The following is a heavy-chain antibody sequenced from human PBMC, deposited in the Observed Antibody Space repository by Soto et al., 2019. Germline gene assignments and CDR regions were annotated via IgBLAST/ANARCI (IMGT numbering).Heavy chain of an antibody. Sequence: SETLSLTCAVSGGSISSGGYSWSWIRQPPGKGLEWIGYIYHSGSTYYNPSLKSRVTISVDRSKNQFSLKLSSVTAADTAVYYCARGGAGYCSGGSRGLDYWGQGTLVTVSS. CDR3: ARGGAGYCSGGSRGLDY. J-gene: IGHJ4*02. V-gene: IGHV4-30-2*01. CDR2: IYHSGST. CDR1: GGSISSGGYS. D-gene: IGHD2-15*01.